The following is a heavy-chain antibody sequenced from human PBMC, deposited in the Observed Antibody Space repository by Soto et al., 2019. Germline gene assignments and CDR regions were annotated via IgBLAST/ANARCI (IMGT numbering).Heavy chain of an antibody. J-gene: IGHJ6*02. V-gene: IGHV1-2*02. CDR2: INPHSGST. D-gene: IGHD3-16*02. CDR1: GYSFTINY. Sequence: QVQLVQSGAEVKKPGASVKVSCKASGYSFTINYIYWVRQAPGQGLEWMGWINPHSGSTKYAQKFQAGVSMTRDTSIDTVFMEVKRLRSDDTAVYYCARGSFIISRGGMDVWGQGTTVTVSS. CDR3: ARGSFIISRGGMDV.